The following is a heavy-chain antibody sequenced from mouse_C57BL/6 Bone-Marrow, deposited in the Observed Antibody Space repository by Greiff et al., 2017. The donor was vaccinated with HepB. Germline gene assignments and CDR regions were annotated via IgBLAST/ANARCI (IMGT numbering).Heavy chain of an antibody. CDR1: GFTFSDYY. D-gene: IGHD3-3*01. Sequence: DVMLVESGGGLVQLGGSLKLSCAASGFTFSDYYMYWVRQTPEKRLEWVAYISNGGGSTYYPDTVKGRFTISRDNAKNTLYLQMSRLKSEDTAMYYCARRETRDYAMDYWGQGTSVTVSS. CDR3: ARRETRDYAMDY. J-gene: IGHJ4*01. V-gene: IGHV5-12*01. CDR2: ISNGGGST.